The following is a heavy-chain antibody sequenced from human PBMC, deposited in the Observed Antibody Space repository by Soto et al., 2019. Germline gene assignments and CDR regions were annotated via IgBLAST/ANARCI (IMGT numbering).Heavy chain of an antibody. CDR1: GFNVSSDY. J-gene: IGHJ4*02. V-gene: IGHV3-53*01. Sequence: EVQLVESGGGLIQPGGSLRLSCVASGFNVSSDYMNWVRQAPGKGLEWVSVLSTTGFTSYADSVKGRFTISSDSSKNTMYLQMTSLRVEDTAVYYCVRDSETSSSWSLDYWGQGVLVTVSS. CDR3: VRDSETSSSWSLDY. CDR2: LSTTGFT. D-gene: IGHD6-13*01.